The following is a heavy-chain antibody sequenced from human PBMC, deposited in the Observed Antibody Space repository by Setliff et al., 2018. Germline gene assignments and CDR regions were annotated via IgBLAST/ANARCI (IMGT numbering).Heavy chain of an antibody. CDR3: ASPGRDNLDSPFDAFDI. V-gene: IGHV4-38-2*01. CDR2: IYHRGRK. CDR1: GASINSGHY. Sequence: SETLSLTCAVSGASINSGHYWGWIRQPPGKGLEWIATIYHRGRKYYNPSLQSRVSVSLDTSKNHFSLKLRSVTAGDSAVYYCASPGRDNLDSPFDAFDIWGQGTKVTVSS. D-gene: IGHD3-3*01. J-gene: IGHJ3*02.